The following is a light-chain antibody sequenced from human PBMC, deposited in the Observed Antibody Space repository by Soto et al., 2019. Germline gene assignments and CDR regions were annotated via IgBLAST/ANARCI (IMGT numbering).Light chain of an antibody. CDR2: CAS. Sequence: ETVLTQSPTTMSLSPGERATLSCMASQSVSSSYLAWYQQKPGQAPRLLIYCASSRATGIPDRFSGSGSGTDFTLTISSLEPDDFAVYSCEQRSSWITFCQGTLPEIK. CDR3: EQRSSWIT. CDR1: QSVSSSY. V-gene: IGKV3D-20*02. J-gene: IGKJ5*01.